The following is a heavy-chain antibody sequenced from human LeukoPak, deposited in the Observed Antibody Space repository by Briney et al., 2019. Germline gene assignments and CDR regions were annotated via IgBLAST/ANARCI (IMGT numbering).Heavy chain of an antibody. CDR1: GYTFTSYY. V-gene: IGHV1-46*01. CDR3: ARDLIIAVAGPPNHYYYGMDV. CDR2: INPSGGST. Sequence: GASVKVSCKASGYTFTSYYMHWVRQAPGQGLEWMGIINPSGGSTSYAQKFQGRVTMTRDTSTSTVYMELSSLRSEDTAVYYCARDLIIAVAGPPNHYYYGMDVWGQGTTVTVSS. D-gene: IGHD6-19*01. J-gene: IGHJ6*02.